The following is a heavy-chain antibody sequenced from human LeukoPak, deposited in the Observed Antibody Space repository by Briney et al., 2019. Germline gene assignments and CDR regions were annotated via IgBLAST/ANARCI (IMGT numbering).Heavy chain of an antibody. CDR3: AKETPNTGWFDP. J-gene: IGHJ5*02. V-gene: IGHV1-46*01. CDR2: INPSGDGT. D-gene: IGHD1-14*01. Sequence: ASVKVSCKASGHTFTTYYVHLVRQAPGQGLEWMGVINPSGDGTNYPQRFQGRVTLTRDTSTSKVNMELSSLRSEDTAIYYCAKETPNTGWFDPWGQGTLVTVSS. CDR1: GHTFTTYY.